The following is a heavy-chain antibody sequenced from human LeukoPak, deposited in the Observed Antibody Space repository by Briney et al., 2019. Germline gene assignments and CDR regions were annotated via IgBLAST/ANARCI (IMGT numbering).Heavy chain of an antibody. Sequence: SETLSLTCAVYGVSFSGYYWSWIRQPPGKGLEWLGEINHSGSTNYDPSLKSRVTISVDTSKNQFSLKLSSVTATDTAVYYCARGPRSYCSGGSCYSLYYYYGMDVWGQGTTVTVSS. CDR2: INHSGST. CDR3: ARGPRSYCSGGSCYSLYYYYGMDV. D-gene: IGHD2-15*01. V-gene: IGHV4-34*01. CDR1: GVSFSGYY. J-gene: IGHJ6*02.